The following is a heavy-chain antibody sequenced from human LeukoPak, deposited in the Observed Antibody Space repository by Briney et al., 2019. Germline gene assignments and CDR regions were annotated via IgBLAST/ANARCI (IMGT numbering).Heavy chain of an antibody. J-gene: IGHJ4*02. CDR3: ARLTEPRYGAMFDY. CDR1: GGSISSSRYY. D-gene: IGHD4/OR15-4a*01. CDR2: IYYSGST. V-gene: IGHV4-39*01. Sequence: SETLSLTCTVSGGSISSSRYYWGWVRQPPGKGLEWIGSIYYSGSTYYNPSLKSRVTISVDTSKNQFSLKLSSVTAADTAVYYCARLTEPRYGAMFDYWGQGTLVTVSS.